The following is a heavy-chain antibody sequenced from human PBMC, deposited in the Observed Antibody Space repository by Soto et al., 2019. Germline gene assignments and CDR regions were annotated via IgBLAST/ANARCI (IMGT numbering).Heavy chain of an antibody. J-gene: IGHJ6*02. CDR1: GVTFCSYA. CDR2: ISYDGSNK. Sequence: GGSLRLSCAASGVTFCSYAMHWVRKAPGKGLEWVAVISYDGSNKYYADSVKGGFTISRDNSKNTLYLQMNSLRAEDTAVYYCARDHSITMVRGVIIPAYGMDVWGQGTTVTVSS. D-gene: IGHD3-10*01. V-gene: IGHV3-30-3*01. CDR3: ARDHSITMVRGVIIPAYGMDV.